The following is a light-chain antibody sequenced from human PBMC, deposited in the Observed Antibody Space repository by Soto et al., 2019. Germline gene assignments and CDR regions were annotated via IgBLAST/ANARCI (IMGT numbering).Light chain of an antibody. V-gene: IGKV3D-15*01. J-gene: IGKJ5*01. CDR3: QHYNNWPPIT. CDR2: DAA. Sequence: EIVMTQSPATLSVSEGERATLSCRARQSVRSNFDWYQHKPGQAPRLLIYDAATRATGIPARFSVSGSGTEFILTISSLRSEDFGVYYCQHYNNWPPITFGQGTRLEIK. CDR1: QSVRSN.